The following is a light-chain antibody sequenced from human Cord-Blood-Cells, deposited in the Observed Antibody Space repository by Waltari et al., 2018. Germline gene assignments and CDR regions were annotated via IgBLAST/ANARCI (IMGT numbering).Light chain of an antibody. J-gene: IGLJ3*02. CDR3: CSYAGSWV. Sequence: QSALTQPRSVSGSPGQSVTISCTGTSSDVGGYNYVSWYQQHPGKAPKLMIYDVSKRPSGVPDRFSGSKSGNTASLTISGLQAEDEADYYCCSYAGSWVFG. CDR2: DVS. CDR1: SSDVGGYNY. V-gene: IGLV2-11*01.